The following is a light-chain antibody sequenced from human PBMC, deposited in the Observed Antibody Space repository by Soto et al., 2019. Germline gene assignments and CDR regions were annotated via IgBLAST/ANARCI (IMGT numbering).Light chain of an antibody. J-gene: IGLJ2*01. CDR2: NHY. V-gene: IGLV1-44*01. CDR1: MSNIGSNP. CDR3: AAWDDRLEGAV. Sequence: QSVLTQPPSASGTPGQSVTISCSGDMSNIGSNPVNWYQHLPGAAPKLLMSNHYQRPSGVPDRFSGSKSGTSAYLVITDLQSEDEADYYCAAWDDRLEGAVFGGGTKLTVL.